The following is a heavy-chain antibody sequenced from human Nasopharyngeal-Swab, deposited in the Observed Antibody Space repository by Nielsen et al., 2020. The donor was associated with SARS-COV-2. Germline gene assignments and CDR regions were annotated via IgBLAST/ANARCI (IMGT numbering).Heavy chain of an antibody. CDR1: GFTFSSYS. D-gene: IGHD6-6*01. CDR3: AKDPGSSSSEGYFDY. CDR2: ISSSSSYI. V-gene: IGHV3-21*04. J-gene: IGHJ4*02. Sequence: GESLKISCAASGFTFSSYSMNWVRQAPGKGLEWVSSISSSSSYIYYADSVKGRFTISRDNSKNTLYLQMNSLRAEDTAVYYCAKDPGSSSSEGYFDYWGQGTLVTVSS.